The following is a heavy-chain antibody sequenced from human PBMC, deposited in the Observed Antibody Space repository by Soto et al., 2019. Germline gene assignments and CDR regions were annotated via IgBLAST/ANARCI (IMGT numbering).Heavy chain of an antibody. V-gene: IGHV4-31*03. CDR2: IYYSGST. CDR1: GGSISSGGYY. J-gene: IGHJ5*02. CDR3: ARDQAVVAAHGWFDP. D-gene: IGHD2-15*01. Sequence: QVQLQESGPGLVKPSQTLSLTCTVSGGSISSGGYYWSWIRQHPGKGLEWIGYIYYSGSTYYNPSLKSRVTISVDTSKNQFSLKLSSVTAADTAVYYCARDQAVVAAHGWFDPWGQGTLVTVSS.